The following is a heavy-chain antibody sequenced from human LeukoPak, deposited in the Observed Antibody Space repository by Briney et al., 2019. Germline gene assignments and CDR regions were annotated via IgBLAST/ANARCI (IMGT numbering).Heavy chain of an antibody. CDR3: ARVGDGSSSPDY. J-gene: IGHJ4*02. Sequence: ASVKVSCKASGYTFTGYYMHWVRQAPGQGLEWMGWINPNSGGTNYAQKFQGRVTMTRDTSISTAYMELSRLRSDVTAVYYCARVGDGSSSPDYWGQGTLVTVSS. V-gene: IGHV1-2*02. CDR2: INPNSGGT. CDR1: GYTFTGYY. D-gene: IGHD6-6*01.